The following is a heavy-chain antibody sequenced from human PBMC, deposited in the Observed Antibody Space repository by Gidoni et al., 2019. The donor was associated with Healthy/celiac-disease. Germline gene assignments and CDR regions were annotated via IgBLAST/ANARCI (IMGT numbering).Heavy chain of an antibody. CDR2: ISSSSSYI. D-gene: IGHD3-10*01. Sequence: EVQLVESGGGLVKPGGSLRLSCAASGLPFSSHSMNWVRQAPGKGLEWVSSISSSSSYIYYADSVKGRFTISRDNAKNSLYLQMNSLRAEDTAVYYCARARAYGSGSYYRCAFDIWGQGTMVTVSS. V-gene: IGHV3-21*01. CDR1: GLPFSSHS. J-gene: IGHJ3*02. CDR3: ARARAYGSGSYYRCAFDI.